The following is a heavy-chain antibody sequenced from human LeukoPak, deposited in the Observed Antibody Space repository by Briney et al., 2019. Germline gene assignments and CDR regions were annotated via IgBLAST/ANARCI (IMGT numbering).Heavy chain of an antibody. CDR1: GFNFSRYA. J-gene: IGHJ6*02. D-gene: IGHD2-2*01. Sequence: PGTSLRLSCAASGFNFSRYAMHWVRQAPGKGLEWVGVISSDDSNQFYGDSVKGQFTISRDNSKNTLYLQMNSLRAEDTALYYCAKDPCSSTSCYAYNFYYYGMDVWGQGTTVTVSS. CDR2: ISSDDSNQ. V-gene: IGHV3-30*18. CDR3: AKDPCSSTSCYAYNFYYYGMDV.